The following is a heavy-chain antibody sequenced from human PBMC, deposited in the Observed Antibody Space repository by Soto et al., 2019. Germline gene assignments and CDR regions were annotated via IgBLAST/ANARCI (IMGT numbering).Heavy chain of an antibody. CDR3: AKDNPTVTTVYYFDY. J-gene: IGHJ4*02. CDR2: ISDSGGST. Sequence: GGSLRLSCAASGFTFSSYAMSWVRQAPGKGLEWVSAISDSGGSTYYADSVKGRFTISRDNSKNTLDLQMNSLRAEDTAVYYCAKDNPTVTTVYYFDYWGQGTLVTVSS. V-gene: IGHV3-23*01. CDR1: GFTFSSYA. D-gene: IGHD4-17*01.